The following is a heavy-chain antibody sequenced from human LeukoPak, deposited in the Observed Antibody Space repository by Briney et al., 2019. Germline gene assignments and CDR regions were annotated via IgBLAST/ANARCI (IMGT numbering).Heavy chain of an antibody. CDR3: ARDRGQDDPIDI. V-gene: IGHV3-33*01. D-gene: IGHD3-10*01. CDR2: IWHDGSVL. CDR1: GVTLRSYG. Sequence: PGGSLRLSCAASGVTLRSYGVHWVRQAPGEGLEWVAVIWHDGSVLDYSESVKGRFTVSRDNRKNTLYLQMDSLRVEDTAVYYCARDRGQDDPIDIWGQGTLVTVSS. J-gene: IGHJ4*02.